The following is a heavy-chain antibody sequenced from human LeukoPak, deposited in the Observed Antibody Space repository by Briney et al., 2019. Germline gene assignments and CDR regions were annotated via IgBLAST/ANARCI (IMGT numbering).Heavy chain of an antibody. CDR3: ARDCVTYYYDSSGYSPHNWFDP. CDR2: INHSGST. J-gene: IGHJ5*02. Sequence: SETLSLTCAVYGGSFSGYYWSWIRQPPGKGLEWIGEINHSGSTNYNPSLKSRVTISVDTSKNQFSLKLSSVTAADTAVYYCARDCVTYYYDSSGYSPHNWFDPWGQGTLVTVSS. V-gene: IGHV4-34*09. D-gene: IGHD3-22*01. CDR1: GGSFSGYY.